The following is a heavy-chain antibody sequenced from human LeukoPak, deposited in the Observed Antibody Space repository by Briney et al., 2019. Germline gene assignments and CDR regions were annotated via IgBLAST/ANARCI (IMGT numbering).Heavy chain of an antibody. CDR3: ARWGQTSGYYYVDN. CDR1: GFTLSSNW. Sequence: GGSLRLSCGAYGFTLSSNWMTWVRQAPGRGLEWVASINQDGSVKYYVDSVKGRFTISRDNARNSLSLQMNSLGVEDTAVYFCARWGQTSGYYYVDNWGQGTLVTVSS. J-gene: IGHJ4*02. CDR2: INQDGSVK. V-gene: IGHV3-7*01. D-gene: IGHD5-12*01.